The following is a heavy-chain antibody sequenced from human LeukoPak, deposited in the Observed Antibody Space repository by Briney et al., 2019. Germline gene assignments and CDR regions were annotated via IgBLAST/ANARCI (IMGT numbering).Heavy chain of an antibody. CDR2: ISYDGSNK. D-gene: IGHD3-22*01. V-gene: IGHV3-30-3*02. J-gene: IGHJ4*02. Sequence: PGGSLRLSCAASGFTFSSYAMHWVRQAPGKGLEWVAVISYDGSNKYYADSVKDRFTISRDNSKNTLYLQMNSLRAEDTAVYYCAKHRGVVVLAPERWGQGTLVTVSS. CDR1: GFTFSSYA. CDR3: AKHRGVVVLAPER.